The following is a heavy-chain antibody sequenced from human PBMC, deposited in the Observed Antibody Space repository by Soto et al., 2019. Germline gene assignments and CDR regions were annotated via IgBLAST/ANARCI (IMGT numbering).Heavy chain of an antibody. CDR3: ARVGKYNRNPGNWFDP. Sequence: PLETLSLTCAVYGGSFSGYYWSWIRQPPGKGLEWIGEINHSGSTNYNPSLKSRVTISVDTSKNQFSLKLSSVTAADTAVYYCARVGKYNRNPGNWFDPWGQGTLVTVSS. D-gene: IGHD1-20*01. V-gene: IGHV4-34*01. CDR2: INHSGST. CDR1: GGSFSGYY. J-gene: IGHJ5*02.